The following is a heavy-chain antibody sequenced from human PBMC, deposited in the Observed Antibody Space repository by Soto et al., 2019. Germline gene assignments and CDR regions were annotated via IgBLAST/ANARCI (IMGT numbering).Heavy chain of an antibody. CDR3: ATVDNYYGSVF. J-gene: IGHJ4*02. CDR2: VWYDGTTK. Sequence: QVQLVESGGGVVQPGTSLRLSCAASGSTFSNYGMHWVRQAPGKGLEWVAVVWYDGTTKFYPDSVKGRFTNSRDNSNNPLYLQMNSQRVEDTASYYCATVDNYYGSVFWGQGTLVTVSS. D-gene: IGHD3-10*01. CDR1: GSTFSNYG. V-gene: IGHV3-33*01.